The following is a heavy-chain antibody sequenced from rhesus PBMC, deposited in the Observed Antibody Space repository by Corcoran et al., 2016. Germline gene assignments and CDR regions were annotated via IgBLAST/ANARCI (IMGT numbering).Heavy chain of an antibody. Sequence: QVQLQEPGPGLVKPLENLSLTCAVSGGAIRGYYWNWIRQPPGKGWEGIGYIGGGSPPTYYTPSLQVRFTISTHTSNNQFSLKLSSMTAANMAVYYCARFGGSPNDVFDFWGQGLRVTVSS. CDR1: GGAIRGYY. D-gene: IGHD3S6*01. CDR2: IGGGSPPT. J-gene: IGHJ3*01. CDR3: ARFGGSPNDVFDF. V-gene: IGHV4-165*02.